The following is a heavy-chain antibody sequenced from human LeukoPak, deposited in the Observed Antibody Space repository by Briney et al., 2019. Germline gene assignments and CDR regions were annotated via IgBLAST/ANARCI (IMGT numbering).Heavy chain of an antibody. J-gene: IGHJ4*02. CDR2: ISAYNGNT. V-gene: IGHV1-18*03. CDR3: ARAWGGYCSSTSCSEFDY. CDR1: GYTFTSYG. D-gene: IGHD2-2*01. Sequence: ASVKVSCKASGYTFTSYGISWVRQAPGQGLGWMGWISAYNGNTNYAQKLQGRVTMTTDTSTSTAYMELRSLRSDDMAVYYCARAWGGYCSSTSCSEFDYWGQGTLVTVSS.